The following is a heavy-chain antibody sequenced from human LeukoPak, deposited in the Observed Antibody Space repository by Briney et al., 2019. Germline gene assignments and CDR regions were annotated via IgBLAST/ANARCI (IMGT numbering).Heavy chain of an antibody. CDR1: GGSFSGYY. V-gene: IGHV4-34*01. J-gene: IGHJ5*02. CDR2: INHSGST. D-gene: IGHD2-15*01. CDR3: ARVWGRYCSGGSCYGFRWFDP. Sequence: PAETLSLTCAVYGGSFSGYYWSWIRQPPGKGREWIGEINHSGSTNYNPSLKSRVTISVDTSKNQFSLKLSSVTAADTAVYYCARVWGRYCSGGSCYGFRWFDPWGQGTLVTVSS.